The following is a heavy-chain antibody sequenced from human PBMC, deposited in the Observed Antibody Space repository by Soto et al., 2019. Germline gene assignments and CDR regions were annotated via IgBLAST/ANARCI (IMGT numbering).Heavy chain of an antibody. V-gene: IGHV1-69*06. CDR2: IIPIFGTA. J-gene: IGHJ6*02. Sequence: ASVKVSCKASGGTFSSYAISWVRQASGQGLEWMGGIIPIFGTANYAQKFQGRVTITADKSTSTAYMELSSLRSEDTAVYYCARHMSGYPLYYYYGMDVWGQGTTVTVSS. D-gene: IGHD5-12*01. CDR3: ARHMSGYPLYYYYGMDV. CDR1: GGTFSSYA.